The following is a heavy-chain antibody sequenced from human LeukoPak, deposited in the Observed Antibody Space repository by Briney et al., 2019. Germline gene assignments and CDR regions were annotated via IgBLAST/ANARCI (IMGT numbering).Heavy chain of an antibody. D-gene: IGHD6-13*01. V-gene: IGHV1-46*03. CDR2: INPSGGST. CDR1: GYTFTSYY. Sequence: ASVKVSCKASGYTFTSYYMHWVRQAPGQGLEWMGIINPSGGSTSYAQKFQGRVTMTRDTSTSTVYMELGSLRSEDTAVYYCARARTIAADDYWGQGTLVTVSS. CDR3: ARARTIAADDY. J-gene: IGHJ4*02.